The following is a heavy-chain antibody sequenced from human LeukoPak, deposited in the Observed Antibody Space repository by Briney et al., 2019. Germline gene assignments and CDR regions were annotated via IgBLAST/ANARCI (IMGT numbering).Heavy chain of an antibody. CDR1: GLTFSRYA. J-gene: IGHJ4*02. CDR2: ISNDGNNK. V-gene: IGHV3-30*03. D-gene: IGHD3-22*01. Sequence: GGSLRLSCEASGLTFSRYAMHWVRQVPGKGLEWVAVISNDGNNKYYSDSVRGRFTISRDNSKSTLFLQMNSLSAEDTAVYYCARTERYYYDNSGNYYDLGGPHFDSWGQGTLVTVSS. CDR3: ARTERYYYDNSGNYYDLGGPHFDS.